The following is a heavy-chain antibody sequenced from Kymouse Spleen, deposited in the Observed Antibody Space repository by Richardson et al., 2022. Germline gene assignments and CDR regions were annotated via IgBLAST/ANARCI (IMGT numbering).Heavy chain of an antibody. CDR3: AREEIAVASYNWFDP. CDR1: GFTFSSYG. J-gene: IGHJ5*02. D-gene: IGHD6-19*01. CDR2: IWYDGSNK. Sequence: QVQLVESGGGVVQPGRSLRLSCAASGFTFSSYGMHWVRQAPGKGLEWVAVIWYDGSNKYYADSVKGRFTISRDNSKNTLYLQMNSLRAEDTAVYYCAREEIAVASYNWFDPWGQGTLVTVSS. V-gene: IGHV3-33*01.